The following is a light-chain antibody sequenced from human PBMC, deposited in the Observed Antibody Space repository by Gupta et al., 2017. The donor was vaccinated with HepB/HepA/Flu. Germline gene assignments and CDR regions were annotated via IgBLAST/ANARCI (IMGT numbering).Light chain of an antibody. Sequence: EIVLMQSPGTMSLFGGETATLSCRASQRLSTYSLAWYQQRPGQAPRLLTYGDSKRASGIPDRFTGRGFGSDFSLTIRRLESEDFAVYFCQQYDTSPPSFGGGTRVELK. CDR2: GDS. J-gene: IGKJ4*02. CDR3: QQYDTSPPS. CDR1: QRLSTYS. V-gene: IGKV3-20*01.